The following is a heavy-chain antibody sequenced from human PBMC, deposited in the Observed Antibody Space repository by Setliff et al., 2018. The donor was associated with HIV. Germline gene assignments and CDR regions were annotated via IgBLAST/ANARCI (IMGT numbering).Heavy chain of an antibody. Sequence: KASETLSLTCAVYGGSFGGSSWSWVRQSPDNHLEFIGEINYGGGTNYNPSLNGRATVSLDKSKMQVSLRLTSVTAADTAVYYCARVHSTVTSRKIHHHGLDVWGQGTTVTVSS. CDR1: GGSFGGSS. CDR2: INYGGGT. V-gene: IGHV4-34*01. D-gene: IGHD4-17*01. J-gene: IGHJ6*02. CDR3: ARVHSTVTSRKIHHHGLDV.